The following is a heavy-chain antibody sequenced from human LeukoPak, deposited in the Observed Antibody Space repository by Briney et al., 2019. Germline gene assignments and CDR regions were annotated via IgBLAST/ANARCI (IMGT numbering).Heavy chain of an antibody. CDR3: ATVITMVRGARGFDP. CDR2: IYSGGST. Sequence: GGSLRLSCAASGFTVSSNYMSWVRQAPGKGLEWVSVIYSGGSTYYADSVKGRFTISRDNSKNTLYLQMNSLRAEDTAVYYCATVITMVRGARGFDPWGQGTLVTVSS. D-gene: IGHD3-10*01. CDR1: GFTVSSNY. V-gene: IGHV3-66*01. J-gene: IGHJ5*02.